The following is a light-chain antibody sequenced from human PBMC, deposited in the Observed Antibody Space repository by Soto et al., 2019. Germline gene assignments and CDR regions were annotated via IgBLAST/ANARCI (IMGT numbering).Light chain of an antibody. CDR3: SSYTSSSTRV. J-gene: IGLJ3*02. Sequence: QSALTQPASVSGSPGQSITISCTGTSSDVGGYNYVSWYQQHPGKAPKLMIYEVSNGPSGVSNRFSGSKSCNTASLTISGLQAEDEADYYCSSYTSSSTRVFGGGTKLTVL. CDR1: SSDVGGYNY. CDR2: EVS. V-gene: IGLV2-14*01.